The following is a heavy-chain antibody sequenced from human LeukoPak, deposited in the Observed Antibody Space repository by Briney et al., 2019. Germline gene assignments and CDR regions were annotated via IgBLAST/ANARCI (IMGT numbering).Heavy chain of an antibody. Sequence: GGSLRLSCAASGFTFSDYYMRWIRQAPGKGLEWVSYISSSGSTIYYADSVKGRFTISRDNAKNSLYLQMNSLRAEDTAVYYCARGLASWIQLWSASDYWGQGTLVTVSS. D-gene: IGHD5-18*01. V-gene: IGHV3-11*01. CDR3: ARGLASWIQLWSASDY. CDR1: GFTFSDYY. J-gene: IGHJ4*02. CDR2: ISSSGSTI.